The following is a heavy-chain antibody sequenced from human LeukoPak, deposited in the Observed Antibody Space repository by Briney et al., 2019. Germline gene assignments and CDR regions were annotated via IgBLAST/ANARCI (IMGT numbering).Heavy chain of an antibody. J-gene: IGHJ4*02. CDR3: ARTLSESWGTPPAS. CDR2: ISNSSDTI. V-gene: IGHV3-48*04. D-gene: IGHD1-26*01. CDR1: GFTFSHYS. Sequence: QPGGSLRLSCAASGFTFSHYSMNWVRQAPGKGLEWVSYISNSSDTIYYGGSVQGRFTISRDNDKNSLYLQMNSLRGEDSAVYYCARTLSESWGTPPASWGQGTLVTVSS.